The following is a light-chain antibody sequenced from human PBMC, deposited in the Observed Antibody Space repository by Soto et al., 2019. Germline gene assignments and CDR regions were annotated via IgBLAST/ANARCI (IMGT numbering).Light chain of an antibody. Sequence: ETVMTQSPATLSVSPGERAILSCRASQSISTNLAWYQQRPGQAPRLLIYGASTRATGIPARFSGSGSGTEFTLTISSLQSEDFAVYYCQQYNNWPPWTFGQGTTVEIK. CDR1: QSISTN. J-gene: IGKJ1*01. CDR3: QQYNNWPPWT. CDR2: GAS. V-gene: IGKV3-15*01.